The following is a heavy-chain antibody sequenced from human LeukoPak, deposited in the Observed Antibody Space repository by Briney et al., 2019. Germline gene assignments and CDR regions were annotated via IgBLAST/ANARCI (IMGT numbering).Heavy chain of an antibody. V-gene: IGHV4-39*01. J-gene: IGHJ4*02. Sequence: SETLSLTCTVSGGSISSSSYYWGWNRQPPGKGLEWIGSIYYSGSTYYNPSLKSRVTISVDTSKNQFSLKLSSVTAADTAVYYCARHKRFGVVILYYFDYWGQGTLVTVSS. CDR3: ARHKRFGVVILYYFDY. CDR2: IYYSGST. CDR1: GGSISSSSYY. D-gene: IGHD3-3*01.